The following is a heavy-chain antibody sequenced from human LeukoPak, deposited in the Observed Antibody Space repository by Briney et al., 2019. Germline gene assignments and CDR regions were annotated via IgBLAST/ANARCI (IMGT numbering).Heavy chain of an antibody. J-gene: IGHJ3*02. V-gene: IGHV3-74*01. CDR1: EFTFTNYW. Sequence: AGGSLRLSCAAPEFTFTNYWMHWVRQAPGEGLVWVSRIDNDGSDSIYADSVKGRFTISRDNAKNTVYLQMHGLRADDTAVYYCARGGYHHGFDIWGQGTMVTVSS. D-gene: IGHD1-14*01. CDR2: IDNDGSDS. CDR3: ARGGYHHGFDI.